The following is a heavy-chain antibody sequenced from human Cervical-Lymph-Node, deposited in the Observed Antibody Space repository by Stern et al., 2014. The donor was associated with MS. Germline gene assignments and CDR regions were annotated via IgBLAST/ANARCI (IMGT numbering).Heavy chain of an antibody. Sequence: QVQLQESGPGLVKPSQTLSLTCALSGDSVSSTRAAWNWIRQSPSRGLEWLGRKYYRSKWYNDYAVSVKSRITISPDTSKNQFSLQLNSVTPEDTAVYYCARVPDLAAALYGMDVWGQGTTVTVSS. CDR2: KYYRSKWYN. J-gene: IGHJ6*02. V-gene: IGHV6-1*01. D-gene: IGHD6-13*01. CDR1: GDSVSSTRAA. CDR3: ARVPDLAAALYGMDV.